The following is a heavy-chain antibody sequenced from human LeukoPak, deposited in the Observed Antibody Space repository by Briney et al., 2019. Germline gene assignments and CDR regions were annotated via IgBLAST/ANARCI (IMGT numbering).Heavy chain of an antibody. V-gene: IGHV3-23*01. CDR3: ARSGRPTYYDILTGYYEDYYYYYYMDV. Sequence: GGSLRLSCAASGFTFSSYAMNWVRQAPGKGLEWVSGISGSGTNTYYADSVKGRFTISRDNSKNTLYLQMNSLRAEDTDVYYCARSGRPTYYDILTGYYEDYYYYYYMDVWGKGTTVTVSS. CDR1: GFTFSSYA. D-gene: IGHD3-9*01. CDR2: ISGSGTNT. J-gene: IGHJ6*03.